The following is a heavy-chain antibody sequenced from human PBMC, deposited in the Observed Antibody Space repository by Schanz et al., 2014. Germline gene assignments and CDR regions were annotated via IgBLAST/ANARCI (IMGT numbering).Heavy chain of an antibody. CDR3: ATLDYAASVS. D-gene: IGHD4-17*01. Sequence: QVQLVQSGAEVKKPGSSGKVSCKLSGGTFSSYTISWVRQAPGQGLEWMGRVIPILGVTHYAQKFQGRVTMTADKSTTTAYMELNSLTSDDTAVYYCATLDYAASVSWGQGTLVTVSS. V-gene: IGHV1-69*02. J-gene: IGHJ5*02. CDR2: VIPILGVT. CDR1: GGTFSSYT.